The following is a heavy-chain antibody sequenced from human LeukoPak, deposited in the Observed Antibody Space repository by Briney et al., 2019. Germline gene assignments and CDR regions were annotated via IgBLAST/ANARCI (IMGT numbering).Heavy chain of an antibody. CDR3: ARGRLVPGTGMDV. D-gene: IGHD2-8*02. J-gene: IGHJ6*03. CDR1: GYTFTGYY. CDR2: IIPIFGTA. V-gene: IGHV1-69*06. Sequence: SVKVSCKASGYTFTGYYMHWVRQAPGQGLEWMGRIIPIFGTANYAQKFQGRVTITADKSTSTAYMELSSLRSEDTAVYYCARGRLVPGTGMDVWGKGTTVTVSS.